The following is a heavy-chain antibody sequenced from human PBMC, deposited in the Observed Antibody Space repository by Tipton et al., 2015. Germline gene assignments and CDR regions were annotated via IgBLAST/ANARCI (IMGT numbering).Heavy chain of an antibody. Sequence: QLVQSGAEVKKPGTSVKVSCKASGFIFTTSAVHWVRQARGQRLEWIGWIVVGSGSTYYAHKFEERVTIARDMTTNTAFMELNSLRSEDTAVYYCAAAINSESGGGLFDYWGQGTLVTVSS. CDR1: GFIFTTSA. CDR2: IVVGSGST. V-gene: IGHV1-58*01. J-gene: IGHJ4*02. D-gene: IGHD5-12*01. CDR3: AAAINSESGGGLFDY.